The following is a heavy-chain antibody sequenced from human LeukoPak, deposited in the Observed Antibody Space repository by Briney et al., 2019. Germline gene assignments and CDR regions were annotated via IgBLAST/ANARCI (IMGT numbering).Heavy chain of an antibody. CDR2: IYPGDSDT. V-gene: IGHV5-51*01. CDR3: ARSGTLARSGSGSYYSGY. D-gene: IGHD3-10*01. CDR1: GYSFTSYW. Sequence: GESLKISCKGSGYSFTSYWIGWVRQMPGKGLEWMGIIYPGDSDTRYSPSFQGQVTISADKSISTAYLQWSSLKASDTAMYYCARSGTLARSGSGSYYSGYWGQGTLVTVSS. J-gene: IGHJ4*02.